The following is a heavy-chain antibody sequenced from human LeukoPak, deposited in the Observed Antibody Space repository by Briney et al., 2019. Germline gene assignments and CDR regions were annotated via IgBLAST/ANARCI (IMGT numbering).Heavy chain of an antibody. J-gene: IGHJ6*04. CDR3: ARTRIAAPASAMDV. CDR1: GYTFTGYY. Sequence: GASVKVSCKASGYTFTGYYMHWVRQAPGQGLEWMGWITSYNGNTNYAQKVQGRVTMTTDTSTSTAYMELRSLRSDDTAIYYCARTRIAAPASAMDVWGKGTTVTISS. D-gene: IGHD6-13*01. V-gene: IGHV1-18*04. CDR2: ITSYNGNT.